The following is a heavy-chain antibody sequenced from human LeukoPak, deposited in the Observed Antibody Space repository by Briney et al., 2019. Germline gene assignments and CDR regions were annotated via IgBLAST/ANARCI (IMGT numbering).Heavy chain of an antibody. CDR2: IYYSGST. CDR1: GGSISSYY. V-gene: IGHV4-59*08. D-gene: IGHD3-22*01. J-gene: IGHJ6*02. Sequence: SEILSLTCTVSGGSISSYYWSWIRQLPGKGLEWIGYIYYSGSTNYNPSLKSRVTISVDTSKNQFSLKLSSVTAADTAVYYCARLKPDAYYYDSSGYSYYYYYYGMDVWGQGTTVTVSS. CDR3: ARLKPDAYYYDSSGYSYYYYYYGMDV.